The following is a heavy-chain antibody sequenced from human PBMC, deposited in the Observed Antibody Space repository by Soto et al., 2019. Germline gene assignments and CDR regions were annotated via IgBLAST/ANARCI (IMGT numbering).Heavy chain of an antibody. CDR3: ERDFWMTTFGEDALDI. Sequence: EVQLVESGGGLIQPGGSLRLSCAASGFTFNTYWMHWVRQAPGKGLVWVSRINGAGSSTSYAESVKGRFTISRDSAKNILYLKMNGLRAVDTSVYYCERDFWMTTFGEDALDIWGQGKMVTVSS. J-gene: IGHJ3*02. V-gene: IGHV3-74*01. D-gene: IGHD3-16*01. CDR2: INGAGSST. CDR1: GFTFNTYW.